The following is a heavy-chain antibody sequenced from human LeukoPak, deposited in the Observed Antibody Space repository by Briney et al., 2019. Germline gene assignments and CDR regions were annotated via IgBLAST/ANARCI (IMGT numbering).Heavy chain of an antibody. V-gene: IGHV3-23*01. CDR1: GFNFNNFA. CDR2: MTGPADTT. CDR3: AKGAEIDH. J-gene: IGHJ4*02. Sequence: SGGSLRLSCAASGFNFNNFAMSWARQAPGKRLEWLSAMTGPADTTYYAESVKGRFTISRDYSKSMVFLQMNSLRVEDTAIYYCAKGAEIDHWGQGTLVTVSS.